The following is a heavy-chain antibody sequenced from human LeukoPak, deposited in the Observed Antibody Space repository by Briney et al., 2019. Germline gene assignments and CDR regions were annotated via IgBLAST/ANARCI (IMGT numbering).Heavy chain of an antibody. J-gene: IGHJ4*02. V-gene: IGHV3-7*01. D-gene: IGHD6-13*01. CDR1: GFTFSR. CDR2: IKDDGSGK. Sequence: GGSLRLSRAASGFTFSRMSWVRQAPGKGLEWVANIKDDGSGKYYVDSLKGRFTISRDNAKNSLYLQMNSLRAEDTAVYYCARVGYSSSWSPSDYWGQGTLVTVSS. CDR3: ARVGYSSSWSPSDY.